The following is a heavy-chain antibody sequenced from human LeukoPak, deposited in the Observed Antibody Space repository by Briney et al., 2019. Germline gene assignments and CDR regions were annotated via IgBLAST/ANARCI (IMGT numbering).Heavy chain of an antibody. D-gene: IGHD3-10*01. Sequence: LPGGTLRLSCAASGFTFSSYGMSWVRQAPGKGLEWVSAISGSGGSTYYADSVKGRFTISRDNSKNTLYLQMNSLRAEDTAVYYCAKVWGSYYSRTYYFDYWSQGTLVTVSS. CDR2: ISGSGGST. CDR3: AKVWGSYYSRTYYFDY. CDR1: GFTFSSYG. V-gene: IGHV3-23*01. J-gene: IGHJ4*02.